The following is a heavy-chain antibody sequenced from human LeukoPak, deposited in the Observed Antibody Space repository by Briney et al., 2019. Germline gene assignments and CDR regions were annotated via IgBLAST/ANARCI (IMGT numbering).Heavy chain of an antibody. CDR1: GGSTSSSDYY. CDR2: IRYSGNT. D-gene: IGHD3-22*01. V-gene: IGHV4-39*01. J-gene: IGHJ4*02. Sequence: SETLSLTCTVSGGSTSSSDYYWGWIRQPPDEGLEWIASIRYSGNTYYNPSLKSRVTISVDTSKNQFSLNLSSVTAADTAVYYCARRAGGYYPFDNWGQGTLVTVSS. CDR3: ARRAGGYYPFDN.